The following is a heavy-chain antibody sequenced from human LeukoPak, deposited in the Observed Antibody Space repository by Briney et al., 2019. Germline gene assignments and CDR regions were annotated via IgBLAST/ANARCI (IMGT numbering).Heavy chain of an antibody. V-gene: IGHV1-2*02. Sequence: ASVKVSCKASGYTFTDYYMHWVRQAPGQGLEWMGWINPNSGGTNYAQKFQGRVTMTRDTSISTAYMELSRLRSDDTAVYYCASQASGIAVAGDDYWGQGTLVTVSS. CDR1: GYTFTDYY. CDR3: ASQASGIAVAGDDY. J-gene: IGHJ4*02. CDR2: INPNSGGT. D-gene: IGHD6-19*01.